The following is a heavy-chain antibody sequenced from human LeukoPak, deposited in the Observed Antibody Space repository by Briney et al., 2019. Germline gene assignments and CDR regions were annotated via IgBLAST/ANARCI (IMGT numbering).Heavy chain of an antibody. D-gene: IGHD2-2*01. CDR3: ARRKARYYAAHNWFDP. CDR1: GYSISSGNY. Sequence: SETLSLTCSVSGYSISSGNYWGLIRQPPGKGLEWIGSIYHSGSTNYNPSLKSRVTISVDTSKNQFSLKLSSVTAADTAVYYCARRKARYYAAHNWFDPWGQGTLVTVSS. CDR2: IYHSGST. J-gene: IGHJ5*02. V-gene: IGHV4-38-2*02.